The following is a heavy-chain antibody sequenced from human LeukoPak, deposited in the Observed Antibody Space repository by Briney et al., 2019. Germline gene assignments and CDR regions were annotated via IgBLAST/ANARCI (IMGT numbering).Heavy chain of an antibody. CDR3: AQFAKGG. V-gene: IGHV3-72*01. Sequence: PGGSLRLSCAASGFTFSDHYVDWVRQAPGKGLEWVGRIKHKAHSYTTEYAASVKGRFTISRDDSKSSLYLQMNSLKIEDTAVYYCAQFAKGGWGQGTLVTVSS. J-gene: IGHJ4*02. D-gene: IGHD2-21*01. CDR1: GFTFSDHY. CDR2: IKHKAHSYTT.